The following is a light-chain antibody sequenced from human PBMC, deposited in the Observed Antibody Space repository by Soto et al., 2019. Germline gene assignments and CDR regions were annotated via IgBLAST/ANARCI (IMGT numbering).Light chain of an antibody. Sequence: EIVLTQSPGTLSLSPGERATLSCRASQSISSSDLAWYQHRPGQAPRLLIYAASSRATGFPARFSGSGSGTDFTLTISRLEPEDFAVYDGQQRSNWPRTFGQGTKVDIK. CDR1: QSISSSD. CDR3: QQRSNWPRT. CDR2: AAS. J-gene: IGKJ1*01. V-gene: IGKV3D-20*02.